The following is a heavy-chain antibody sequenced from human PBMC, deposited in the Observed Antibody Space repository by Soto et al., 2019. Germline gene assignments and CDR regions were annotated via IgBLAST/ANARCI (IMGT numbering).Heavy chain of an antibody. CDR1: GYTFTSYD. CDR3: ASCSGGSCDYYYYGMDV. V-gene: IGHV1-8*01. CDR2: MNPNSGNT. D-gene: IGHD2-15*01. Sequence: QVQLVQSGAEVKKPGASVKVSCKASGYTFTSYDINWVRQATGQGLEWMGWMNPNSGNTGYAQKYMGRVTMTSNTSISTADMELSSLRSEDTAVYYCASCSGGSCDYYYYGMDVWGQGTTVTVSS. J-gene: IGHJ6*02.